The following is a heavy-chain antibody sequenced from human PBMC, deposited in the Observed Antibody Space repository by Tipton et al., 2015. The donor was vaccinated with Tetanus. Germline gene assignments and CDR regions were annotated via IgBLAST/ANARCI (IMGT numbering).Heavy chain of an antibody. J-gene: IGHJ4*02. CDR1: GGSMSTSGHY. V-gene: IGHV4-39*02. Sequence: TLSLTCIVSGGSMSTSGHYGAWVRQSPGQGLEWIGSLSYSGRTYYNPSLKSRVTMSVDTSKKDFSVRLRSGTAADTAVYYCARLREIVSRSGWDFDYWGQGILVTVSS. CDR2: LSYSGRT. CDR3: ARLREIVSRSGWDFDY. D-gene: IGHD5/OR15-5a*01.